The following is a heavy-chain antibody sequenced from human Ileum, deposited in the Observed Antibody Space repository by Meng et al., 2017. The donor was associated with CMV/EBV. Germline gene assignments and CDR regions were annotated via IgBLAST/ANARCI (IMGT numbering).Heavy chain of an antibody. CDR2: VKSDGTTT. CDR1: GFTLGSKW. Sequence: GGPLRLSCAASGFTLGSKWVYWVRQVPGKGLLWVARVKSDGTTTNFADSVKGRFSIYRDNAGNTVYLQMDSLRAEDSDLYFCASCVGTGCALDGMDVWGRGTTVTVSS. CDR3: ASCVGTGCALDGMDV. D-gene: IGHD1-1*01. J-gene: IGHJ6*02. V-gene: IGHV3-74*01.